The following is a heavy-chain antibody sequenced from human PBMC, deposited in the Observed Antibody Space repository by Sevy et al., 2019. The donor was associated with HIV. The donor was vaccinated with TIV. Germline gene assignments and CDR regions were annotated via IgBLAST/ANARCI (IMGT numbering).Heavy chain of an antibody. J-gene: IGHJ5*02. CDR1: GGSVSSNSYY. CDR2: IHYSGST. CDR3: AREERGYSSWYSLRWFDP. V-gene: IGHV4-61*01. D-gene: IGHD6-13*01. Sequence: SETLSLTCTVSGGSVSSNSYYWTWIRQPPGKGLEWIGYIHYSGSTNYNPSLKGRVTISVDTSENQFPLKLSSVTAADTAVYFCAREERGYSSWYSLRWFDPWGQGTLVTVSS.